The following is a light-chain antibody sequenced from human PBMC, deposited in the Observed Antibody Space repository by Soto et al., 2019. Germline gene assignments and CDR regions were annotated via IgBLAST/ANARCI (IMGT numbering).Light chain of an antibody. Sequence: QSVLTQPPSVSAAPGQKVTISCSGSSSNIGNNYVSWYQQLPGTAPKLRIYDNNKRPSGIPDRFSGSKSGTSATLGITGRQTGDEADYYCGTWDSSLSAVVFGGGTKLTVL. CDR2: DNN. V-gene: IGLV1-51*01. CDR3: GTWDSSLSAVV. J-gene: IGLJ2*01. CDR1: SSNIGNNY.